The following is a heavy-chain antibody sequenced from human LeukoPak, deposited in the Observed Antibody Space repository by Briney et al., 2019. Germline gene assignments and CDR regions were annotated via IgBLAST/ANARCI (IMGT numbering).Heavy chain of an antibody. CDR1: GGSFSGYY. CDR2: INHSGST. Sequence: SGTLSLTCAVYGGSFSGYYWSWIRQPPGKGLEWIGEINHSGSTNYNPSLKSRVTISVDTSKNQFSLKLSSVTAADTAVYYCARWFRPYYDILTGYLYWGQGTLVTVSS. CDR3: ARWFRPYYDILTGYLY. J-gene: IGHJ4*02. D-gene: IGHD3-9*01. V-gene: IGHV4-34*01.